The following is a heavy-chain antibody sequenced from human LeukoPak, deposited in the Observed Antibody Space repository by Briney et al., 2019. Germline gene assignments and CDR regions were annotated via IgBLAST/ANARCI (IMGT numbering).Heavy chain of an antibody. CDR1: GFTFSSYA. CDR2: ISYEGSNK. V-gene: IGHV3-30*04. D-gene: IGHD6-13*01. Sequence: GGCLRLSCAASGFTFSSYAMHGGRQAPGKGREWVAVISYEGSNKYYADSVKGRFTISRDNSKNTLYLQMNSLKAEDTAVYYCARPTTGSSWSNPYYYYGMDVWGKGTTVTVSS. J-gene: IGHJ6*04. CDR3: ARPTTGSSWSNPYYYYGMDV.